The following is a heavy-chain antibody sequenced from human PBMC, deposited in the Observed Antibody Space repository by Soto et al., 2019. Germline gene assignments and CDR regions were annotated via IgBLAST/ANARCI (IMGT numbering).Heavy chain of an antibody. CDR2: IIPIFGTA. D-gene: IGHD6-13*01. V-gene: IGHV1-69*06. J-gene: IGHJ6*02. Sequence: SVKVSCKASGGTFSSYAISWVRQAPGQGLEWMGGIIPIFGTANYAQKFQGRVTITADKSTSTAYMELSSLRSEDTAVYYCAGETIVIAAAGDYYYGMDVWGQGTTVTVSS. CDR1: GGTFSSYA. CDR3: AGETIVIAAAGDYYYGMDV.